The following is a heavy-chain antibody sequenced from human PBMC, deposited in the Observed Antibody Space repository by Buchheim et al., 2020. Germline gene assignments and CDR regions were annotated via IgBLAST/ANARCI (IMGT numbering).Heavy chain of an antibody. V-gene: IGHV4-59*01. J-gene: IGHJ4*02. CDR1: GGSISSYY. CDR2: IYYSGST. D-gene: IGHD4-23*01. Sequence: QVQLQESGPGLVKPSETLSLTCTVSGGSISSYYWSWIRQPPGKGLEWIGYIYYSGSTNYNPSLKSRVTISVDTSKNQFSLKLSSVTAADTAVYFCARDYGGNHFFDYWGQGTL. CDR3: ARDYGGNHFFDY.